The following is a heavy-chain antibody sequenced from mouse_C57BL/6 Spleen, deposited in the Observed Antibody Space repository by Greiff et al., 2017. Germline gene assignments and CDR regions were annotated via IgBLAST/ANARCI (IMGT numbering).Heavy chain of an antibody. CDR3: TTHYYYGSSPHFDY. J-gene: IGHJ2*01. Sequence: VQLQQSGAELVRPGASVKLSCTASGFNIKDYYMHWVKQRPEQGLEWIGRIDPEDGDTEYAPKFQGKATMTADTSSNPAYLQLTSLTSEDTAFYYCTTHYYYGSSPHFDYWGQGTTLTVSS. D-gene: IGHD1-1*01. CDR1: GFNIKDYY. V-gene: IGHV14-1*01. CDR2: IDPEDGDT.